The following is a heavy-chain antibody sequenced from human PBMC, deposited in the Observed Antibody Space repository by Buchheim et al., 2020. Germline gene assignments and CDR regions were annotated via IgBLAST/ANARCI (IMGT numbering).Heavy chain of an antibody. CDR3: AIIDTIVGFDY. D-gene: IGHD2-21*01. V-gene: IGHV1-18*01. J-gene: IGHJ4*02. CDR1: GYTFTTYG. Sequence: QVQLVQSGAEVKKPGASVKVSCKTSGYTFTTYGIDWVRQAPGQGLEWMGWISAYSGDTSYAQNLQGRVTMTTDISTSTAYMELRSLRSDDTAMYYCAIIDTIVGFDYWGQGT. CDR2: ISAYSGDT.